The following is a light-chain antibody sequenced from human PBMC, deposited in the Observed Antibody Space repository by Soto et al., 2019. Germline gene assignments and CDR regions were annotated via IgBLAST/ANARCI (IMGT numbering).Light chain of an antibody. CDR1: QSIIEW. Sequence: DLQMTQSPSTLAASVGETVTITCRASQSIIEWLAWYQQKPGKAPKLLIYKASTLQSGVPSRFSGSGSGAEFTLTISCLQPDDFATYYCQQYKSHSELSFGGGTKVEI. CDR2: KAS. CDR3: QQYKSHSELS. J-gene: IGKJ4*01. V-gene: IGKV1-5*03.